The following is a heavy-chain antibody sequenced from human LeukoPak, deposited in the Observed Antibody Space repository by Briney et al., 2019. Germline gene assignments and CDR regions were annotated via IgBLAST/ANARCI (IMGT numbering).Heavy chain of an antibody. CDR3: AVAYCGGDCYPSPDY. J-gene: IGHJ4*02. Sequence: GASVKVSCKASGYTFTSYGISWVRQAPGQGLEWMGWISAYNGNTNYAQKLQGRVTMTTDTSTSTAYMELRSLRSDDTAVYYRAVAYCGGDCYPSPDYWGQGTLVTVSS. V-gene: IGHV1-18*01. CDR1: GYTFTSYG. D-gene: IGHD2-21*01. CDR2: ISAYNGNT.